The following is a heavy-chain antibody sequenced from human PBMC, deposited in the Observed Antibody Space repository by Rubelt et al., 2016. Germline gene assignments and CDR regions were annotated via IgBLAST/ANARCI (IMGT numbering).Heavy chain of an antibody. CDR1: GFTFSSCG. CDR2: IWYDGSNK. Sequence: QVQLVESGGGVVQPGRSLRLSCAASGFTFSSCGMHWVRQAPGKGLEWVAVIWYDGSNKYYADSVKGRFTTSRDNSRNTWYLQMTSLSAEDTAVYYCARDRAGSSSWYPVFGAFDIWGQGTMVTVSS. J-gene: IGHJ3*02. CDR3: ARDRAGSSSWYPVFGAFDI. D-gene: IGHD6-13*01. V-gene: IGHV3-33*01.